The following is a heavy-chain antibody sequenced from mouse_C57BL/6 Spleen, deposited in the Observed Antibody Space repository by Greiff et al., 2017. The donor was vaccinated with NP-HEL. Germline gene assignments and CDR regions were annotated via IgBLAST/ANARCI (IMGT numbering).Heavy chain of an antibody. CDR3: TRYYYKGGSFAY. V-gene: IGHV1-15*01. Sequence: QVQLKQSGAELVRPGASVTLSCKASGYTFTDYEMHWVKQTPVHGLEWIGAIDPETGGTAYNQKFKGKAILTADKSSSTAYMELRSLTSEDSAVYYCTRYYYKGGSFAYWGQGTLVTVSA. CDR1: GYTFTDYE. J-gene: IGHJ3*01. D-gene: IGHD1-1*01. CDR2: IDPETGGT.